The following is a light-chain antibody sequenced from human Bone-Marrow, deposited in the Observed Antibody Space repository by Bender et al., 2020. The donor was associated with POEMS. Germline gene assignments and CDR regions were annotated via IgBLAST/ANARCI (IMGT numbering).Light chain of an antibody. J-gene: IGLJ2*01. V-gene: IGLV3-21*02. CDR1: NIGSDS. CDR2: DDT. Sequence: SYELTQTPSVSVAPGETARITCGGNNIGSDSVHWYQQKPGQAPVLVVYDDTDRPSGIPERLSGSNSGNTATLTISRVEAGDEANYYCQVWDRSSDHHVVFGGGTKLTVL. CDR3: QVWDRSSDHHVV.